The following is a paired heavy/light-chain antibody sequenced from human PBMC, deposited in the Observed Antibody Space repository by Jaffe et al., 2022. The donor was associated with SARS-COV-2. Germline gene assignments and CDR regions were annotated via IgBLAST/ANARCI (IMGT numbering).Light chain of an antibody. CDR1: SSDVGGFNY. CDR2: DVS. J-gene: IGLJ3*02. Sequence: QSALTQPASVSGSPGQSITISCTGTSSDVGGFNYVSWYQEHPGKAPKLMIYDVSNRPSGVSNRFSGSKSGNTASLTISGLQAEDEADYYCSSYTSSSTLGVFGGGTKLTVL. V-gene: IGLV2-14*01. CDR3: SSYTSSSTLGV.
Heavy chain of an antibody. Sequence: EVQLVESGGGLVQPGGSLRLSCAASGFTFSSYAMNWVRQAPGKGLEWVSAISGSGGSTYYADSVKGRYTISRDNSKNTLYLQMNSLRAEDTAVYYCAKVGYGSGSYHETFYYYYYYMDVWGKGTSVTVSS. CDR1: GFTFSSYA. CDR2: ISGSGGST. J-gene: IGHJ6*03. CDR3: AKVGYGSGSYHETFYYYYYYMDV. D-gene: IGHD3-10*01. V-gene: IGHV3-23*04.